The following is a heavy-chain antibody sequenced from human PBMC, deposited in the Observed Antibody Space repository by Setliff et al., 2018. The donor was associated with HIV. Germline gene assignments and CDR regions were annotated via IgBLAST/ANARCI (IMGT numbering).Heavy chain of an antibody. J-gene: IGHJ4*02. CDR3: HSGYDSEEQSYFDY. CDR2: VNTDGNSK. Sequence: GGSLRLSCAASGFTFSNAWMSWVRQAPGKGLEWVSRVNTDGNSKTYADSVKDRFTISRDNGKNTLFLQMNSLKVEDTGVYYCHSGYDSEEQSYFDYWGQGTLVTVSS. V-gene: IGHV3-74*01. CDR1: GFTFSNAW. D-gene: IGHD5-12*01.